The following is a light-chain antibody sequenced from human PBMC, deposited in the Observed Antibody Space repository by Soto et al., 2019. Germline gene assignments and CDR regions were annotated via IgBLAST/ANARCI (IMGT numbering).Light chain of an antibody. CDR2: AAS. CDR1: QDISNF. J-gene: IGKJ5*01. CDR3: QQYMSYPVT. V-gene: IGKV1-16*02. Sequence: DIQMTQSPSSLSASVGDRVTITCRASQDISNFLAWFQQKPGKAPKSLISAASSLQSGVPSKFSGSGSGTDCTLTINSLQPDDFATYYCQQYMSYPVTFGQGTRMHSK.